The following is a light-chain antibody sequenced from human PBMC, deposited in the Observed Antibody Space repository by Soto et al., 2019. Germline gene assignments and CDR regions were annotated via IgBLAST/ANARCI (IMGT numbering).Light chain of an antibody. V-gene: IGLV2-23*01. CDR1: SSDVRSYSL. CDR3: CSYAGSSWV. J-gene: IGLJ3*02. CDR2: EGS. Sequence: QSALTQPASVSGSPGQSITISCTGTSSDVRSYSLVSWYQQHPGKAPKVMIYEGSKRPSGVSNRFSGSRSGNTASLTISGLQAEDEADYYCCSYAGSSWVFGGGTKLTVL.